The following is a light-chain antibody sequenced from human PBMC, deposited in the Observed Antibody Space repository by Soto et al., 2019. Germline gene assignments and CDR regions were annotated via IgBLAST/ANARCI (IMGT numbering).Light chain of an antibody. J-gene: IGLJ1*01. CDR2: EVT. V-gene: IGLV2-8*01. CDR3: SSYAGTKIGV. CDR1: SSDVGGYNS. Sequence: QSALTQPPSASGSRGQSVTISCTGTSSDVGGYNSVSWYQQQPGKAPKLIIYEVTKRPLGVPNRFSGSKSGNTASLTVSGLQAEDEADYYCSSYAGTKIGVFGTGTKLTVL.